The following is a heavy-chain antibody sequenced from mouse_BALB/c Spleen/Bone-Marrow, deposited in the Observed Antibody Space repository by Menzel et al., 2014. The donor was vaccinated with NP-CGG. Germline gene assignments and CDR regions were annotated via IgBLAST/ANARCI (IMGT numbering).Heavy chain of an antibody. V-gene: IGHV4-1*02. Sequence: EVKLQESGGGLVQPGGSLCLSCAASGFAFSRYWMSWVRQAPGKGLEWIGEINPDSSTINYTPSLKDKFIINRDNAKNTLYLQMNKMRTEDTALYYCSKLYYYDNFAYWGQGTLVTVSA. CDR3: SKLYYYDNFAY. J-gene: IGHJ3*01. D-gene: IGHD1-1*01. CDR1: GFAFSRYW. CDR2: INPDSSTI.